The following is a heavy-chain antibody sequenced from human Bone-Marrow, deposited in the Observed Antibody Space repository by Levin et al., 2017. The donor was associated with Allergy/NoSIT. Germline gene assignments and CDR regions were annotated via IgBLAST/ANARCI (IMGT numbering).Heavy chain of an antibody. CDR3: ARDPEEHTLLRYFDY. J-gene: IGHJ4*02. CDR1: GFTFGDYY. V-gene: IGHV3-11*05. Sequence: GGSLRLSCAASGFTFGDYYMSWIRQAPGKGLECVSYISSSSSYTKYADSVKGRFTISRDNAKNSLYLQMNSLRAEDTAVYYCARDPEEHTLLRYFDYWGQGTLVTVSS. CDR2: ISSSSSYT. D-gene: IGHD3-9*01.